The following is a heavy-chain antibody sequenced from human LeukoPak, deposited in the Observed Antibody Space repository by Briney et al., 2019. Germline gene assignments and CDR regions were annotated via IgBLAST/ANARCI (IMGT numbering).Heavy chain of an antibody. CDR3: ARQSSGRYSGPFDY. D-gene: IGHD1-26*01. V-gene: IGHV3-7*01. J-gene: IGHJ4*02. Sequence: GGSLRLSCAASGFTFSSYWMSWVRQAPGRGLEWVASIKQDGSEKYYVDSVKGRFTISRDNAKNSLYLQTNSLRAEDTAVYYCARQSSGRYSGPFDYWGLGTLVTVSS. CDR1: GFTFSSYW. CDR2: IKQDGSEK.